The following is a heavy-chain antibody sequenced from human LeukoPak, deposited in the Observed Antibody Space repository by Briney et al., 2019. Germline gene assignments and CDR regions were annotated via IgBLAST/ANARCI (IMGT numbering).Heavy chain of an antibody. J-gene: IGHJ4*02. Sequence: ASVKVSCKASGGTFSSYAISWVRQAPGQGLEWMGGIIPIFGTANYAQKFQGRVTITADESTSTAYMELSSLRSEDTAVYYCARGRYSSSWYGYWGQGTLVTVSS. CDR3: ARGRYSSSWYGY. CDR1: GGTFSSYA. CDR2: IIPIFGTA. V-gene: IGHV1-69*13. D-gene: IGHD6-13*01.